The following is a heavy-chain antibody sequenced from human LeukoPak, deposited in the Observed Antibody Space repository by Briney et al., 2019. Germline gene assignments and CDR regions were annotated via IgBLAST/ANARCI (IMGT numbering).Heavy chain of an antibody. CDR2: IFHSGNS. J-gene: IGHJ4*02. V-gene: IGHV4-38-2*01. Sequence: PSETLSLTCAVSSYSISSGSYWGWIRQSPGKGLEWVGSIFHSGNSYYNPSLKSRLTVSVDTSKNQFSLKLTSVTAADTDLYYCARVTYVNDMLYQYFDYWGQGILVTVSS. CDR3: ARVTYVNDMLYQYFDY. D-gene: IGHD1-1*01. CDR1: SYSISSGSY.